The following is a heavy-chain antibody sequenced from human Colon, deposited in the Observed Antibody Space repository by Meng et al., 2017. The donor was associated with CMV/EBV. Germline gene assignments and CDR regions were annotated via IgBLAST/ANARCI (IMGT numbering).Heavy chain of an antibody. Sequence: CEGSGYSFTNYWIAWVRPMPRRGPEWMGIIYPDDSDTSYSPSFQGQVTISVDKSLNTAYLQWNSLKASDTAMYYCARLRNFNNWFDTWGQGTLVTVSS. V-gene: IGHV5-51*01. J-gene: IGHJ5*02. CDR2: IYPDDSDT. D-gene: IGHD4-11*01. CDR1: GYSFTNYW. CDR3: ARLRNFNNWFDT.